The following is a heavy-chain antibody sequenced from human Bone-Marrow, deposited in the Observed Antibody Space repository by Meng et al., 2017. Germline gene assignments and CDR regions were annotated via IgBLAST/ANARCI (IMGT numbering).Heavy chain of an antibody. J-gene: IGHJ3*02. CDR3: ARDGADAFDI. D-gene: IGHD3-16*01. CDR2: IWYDGSNK. Sequence: GESLKISCAASGFTFSSYEMNWVRQAPGKGLEWVAVIWYDGSNKYYADSVKGRFTISRDNSKNTLYLQMNSLRAEDTAVYYCARDGADAFDIWGQGTMVTVSS. CDR1: GFTFSSYE. V-gene: IGHV3-33*08.